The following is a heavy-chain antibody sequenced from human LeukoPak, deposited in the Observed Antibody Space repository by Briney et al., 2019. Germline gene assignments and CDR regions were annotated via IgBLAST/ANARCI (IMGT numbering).Heavy chain of an antibody. D-gene: IGHD1-26*01. CDR1: GFTFSSYA. V-gene: IGHV3-23*01. CDR2: ISGSGGST. Sequence: GRSLRLSCAASGFTFSSYAMSWVRQAPGKGLEWVSAISGSGGSTYYADSVKGRFTISRDNSKNTLYLQMNSLRAEDTAVYYCAKGIVGANKAFDIWGQGTMVTVSS. J-gene: IGHJ3*02. CDR3: AKGIVGANKAFDI.